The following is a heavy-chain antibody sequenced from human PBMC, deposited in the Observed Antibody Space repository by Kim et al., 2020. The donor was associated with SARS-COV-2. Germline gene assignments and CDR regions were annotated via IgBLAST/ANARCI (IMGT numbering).Heavy chain of an antibody. D-gene: IGHD3-10*01. V-gene: IGHV2-70*11. CDR3: ARIYGSGRGMDV. Sequence: SGPTLVKPTQTLTLTCTFSGFSLSTSGMCVSWIRQPPGKALEWLARIDWDDDKYYSTSLNTRLTISKDTSKNQVVLTMTNMDPVDTATYYCARIYGSGRGMDVWGQGTTVTVSS. J-gene: IGHJ6*02. CDR1: GFSLSTSGMC. CDR2: IDWDDDK.